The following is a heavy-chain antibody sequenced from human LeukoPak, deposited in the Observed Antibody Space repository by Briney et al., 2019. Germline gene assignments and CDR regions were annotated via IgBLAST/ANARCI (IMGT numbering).Heavy chain of an antibody. CDR1: GFTSSDYW. V-gene: IGHV3-74*01. CDR3: ARGRGPYGWFDP. D-gene: IGHD3-10*01. Sequence: GGSLRLTCAAFGFTSSDYWMHWVRHAPGKGLVWVSRMNSAGTTTNYADSVKGRFTISRDTAKNTLYLQMNSLRAEDTAVYYCARGRGPYGWFDPWGQGTLVIVSS. J-gene: IGHJ5*02. CDR2: MNSAGTTT.